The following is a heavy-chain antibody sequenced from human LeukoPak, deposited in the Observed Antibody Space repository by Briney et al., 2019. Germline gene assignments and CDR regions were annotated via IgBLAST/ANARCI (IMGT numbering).Heavy chain of an antibody. CDR3: TRDRAGTQSWVEFDL. J-gene: IGHJ5*02. CDR2: IYTSGST. CDR1: GFSVSSTY. V-gene: IGHV3-66*03. Sequence: GGSLRLSCAASGFSVSSTYMSWVRQAPGKGLEWVSLIYTSGSTFYADSVMGRFTISRDNSRNTLFLQMNSLRAEDSAVYYCTRDRAGTQSWVEFDLWGQGTLVTVSS. D-gene: IGHD3-10*01.